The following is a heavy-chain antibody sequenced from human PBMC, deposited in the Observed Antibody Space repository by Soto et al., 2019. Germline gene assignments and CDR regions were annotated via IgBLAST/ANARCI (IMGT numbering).Heavy chain of an antibody. CDR1: GFTFSSYG. Sequence: GGSLRLSCAASGFTFSSYGMHWVRQAPGKGLEWVAVISYDGSNKYYADSVKGRFTISRDNSKNTLYLQMNSLRAEDTAVYYCAKEIAERAVTTDYWGQGTLVTVSS. CDR3: AKEIAERAVTTDY. CDR2: ISYDGSNK. D-gene: IGHD4-17*01. J-gene: IGHJ4*02. V-gene: IGHV3-30*18.